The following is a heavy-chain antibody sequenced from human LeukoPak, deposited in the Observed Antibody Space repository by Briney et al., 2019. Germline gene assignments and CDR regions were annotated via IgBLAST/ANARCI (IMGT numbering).Heavy chain of an antibody. D-gene: IGHD6-13*01. J-gene: IGHJ4*02. CDR2: IRYNGGKE. Sequence: GGSLRLSCTASGFTFSAYAMHWIRQAPGKGLEWVAFIRYNGGKEHHADSVKGRFTISRDNSKNTLYLQMNSLRAEDTAVYYCAKVSSSCPDCSFDSWGQGTLVTVSS. CDR3: AKVSSSCPDCSFDS. CDR1: GFTFSAYA. V-gene: IGHV3-30*02.